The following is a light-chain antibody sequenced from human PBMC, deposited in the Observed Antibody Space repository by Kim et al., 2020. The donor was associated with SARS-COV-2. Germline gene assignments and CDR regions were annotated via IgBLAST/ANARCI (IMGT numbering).Light chain of an antibody. V-gene: IGKV1-27*01. Sequence: ASGGDTVPISCRARQGISNYLAWYQQKPGTVPKLLIYAASTLQSGVPSRFSGSGSGTDFTLTISSLQPEDVATYYCQKYNDAPLTFGGGTKVDIK. CDR2: AAS. CDR1: QGISNY. CDR3: QKYNDAPLT. J-gene: IGKJ4*01.